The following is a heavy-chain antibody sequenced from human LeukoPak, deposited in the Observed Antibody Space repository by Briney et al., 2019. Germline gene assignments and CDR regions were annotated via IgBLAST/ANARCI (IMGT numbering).Heavy chain of an antibody. CDR1: GFTFSSYE. V-gene: IGHV3-48*03. D-gene: IGHD6-19*01. Sequence: GGSLRLSCAASGFTFSSYEMNWVGQALGKGVEGVSYIISSGSTIYYADSVKGRFTISTDNANNSLYLQMNSLRAEDTAVYYCARDNSWYSSGWYFDYWGQGTLVTVSS. CDR2: IISSGSTI. J-gene: IGHJ4*02. CDR3: ARDNSWYSSGWYFDY.